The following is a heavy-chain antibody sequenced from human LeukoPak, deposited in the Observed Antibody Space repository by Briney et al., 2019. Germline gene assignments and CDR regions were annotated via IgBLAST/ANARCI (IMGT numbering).Heavy chain of an antibody. Sequence: GGSLRLSCAASVFAFSNAWMSLVRQAPGKGLEWGGRIKSKTDGGTTDYAAPVKGRFTISRDDSKNTLYLQMNSLKTEDTAVYYCTTFAFQHGYLDYWGQGTLVTVSS. CDR2: IKSKTDGGTT. J-gene: IGHJ4*02. CDR1: VFAFSNAW. D-gene: IGHD3-16*01. CDR3: TTFAFQHGYLDY. V-gene: IGHV3-15*01.